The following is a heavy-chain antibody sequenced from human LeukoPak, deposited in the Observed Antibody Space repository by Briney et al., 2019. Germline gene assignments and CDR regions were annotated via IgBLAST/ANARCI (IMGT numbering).Heavy chain of an antibody. CDR3: AGDRATSYFDY. CDR1: GFTLSSYA. D-gene: IGHD1-26*01. V-gene: IGHV3-23*01. CDR2: ISDSGGST. J-gene: IGHJ4*02. Sequence: GGSLRLSCAASGFTLSSYAMSWVRQAPGKGLEWISVISDSGGSTYYADSVKGRFTFSRDNSKNTLYLQMNSLRAEDTAVYYCAGDRATSYFDYWGQGALVTISS.